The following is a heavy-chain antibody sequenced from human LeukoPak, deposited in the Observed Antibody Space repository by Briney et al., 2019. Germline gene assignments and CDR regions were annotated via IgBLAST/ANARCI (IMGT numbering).Heavy chain of an antibody. CDR1: GFTFSSYA. CDR3: AKKRGPVVTQIDY. D-gene: IGHD4-23*01. V-gene: IGHV3-23*01. J-gene: IGHJ4*02. CDR2: ISGSGGST. Sequence: PGGSLRLSCAASGFTFSSYAMSRVRQAPGKGLEWVSAISGSGGSTYYADSVKGRFTISRDNSKNTLYLQMNSLRAEDTAVYYCAKKRGPVVTQIDYWGQGTLVTVSS.